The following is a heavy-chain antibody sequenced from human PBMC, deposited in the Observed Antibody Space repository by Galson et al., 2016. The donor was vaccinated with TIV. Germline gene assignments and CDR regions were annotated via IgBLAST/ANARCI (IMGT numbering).Heavy chain of an antibody. CDR1: GYTFIGYV. CDR2: INPANGET. V-gene: IGHV1-3*01. J-gene: IGHJ4*02. Sequence: SVKVSCKASGYTFIGYVIHWVRQAPGQRLEWMGWINPANGETQSSQRFQGRFTLTTDTSASTAYMELSSLGSEDTAVYYCARDRGGTGGSDEWGQGTLVTVSS. D-gene: IGHD7-27*01. CDR3: ARDRGGTGGSDE.